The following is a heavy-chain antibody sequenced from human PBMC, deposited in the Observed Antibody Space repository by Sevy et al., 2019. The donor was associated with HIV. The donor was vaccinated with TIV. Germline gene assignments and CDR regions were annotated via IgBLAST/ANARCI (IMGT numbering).Heavy chain of an antibody. CDR2: MWYDGNNK. CDR1: GFTFSSFG. D-gene: IGHD2-21*01. CDR3: ARGPSLIVAGAAGYLDY. V-gene: IGHV3-33*01. J-gene: IGHJ4*02. Sequence: GPLRLSCTASGFTFSSFGIHWVRQAPGKGLEWVALMWYDGNNKYYADSVKGRFTISRDSSKNTLYLQMNNLRAEDTAVYYCARGPSLIVAGAAGYLDYWGQGTLVTVSS.